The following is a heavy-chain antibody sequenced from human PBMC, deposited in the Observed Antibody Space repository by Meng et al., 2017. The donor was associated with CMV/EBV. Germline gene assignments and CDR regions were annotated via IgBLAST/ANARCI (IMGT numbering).Heavy chain of an antibody. Sequence: SETLSLTCTVSGGSVSSGSYYWSWIRQPPGKGLEWIGYIYYSGSTNYNPSLKSRVTISVDTSKNQFSLKLSSVTAADTAVYYCARKKVLVVPAAISPRTYCFDYWGQGTLVTVSS. CDR3: ARKKVLVVPAAISPRTYCFDY. CDR1: GGSVSSGSYY. CDR2: IYYSGST. J-gene: IGHJ4*02. D-gene: IGHD2-2*02. V-gene: IGHV4-61*01.